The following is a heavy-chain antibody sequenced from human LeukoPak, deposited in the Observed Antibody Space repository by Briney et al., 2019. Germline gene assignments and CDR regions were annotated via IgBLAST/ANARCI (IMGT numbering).Heavy chain of an antibody. V-gene: IGHV4-39*07. CDR2: IYYSGST. Sequence: PSETLSLTCTVSGGSISSSSYSWGGFRQPPGRGLEWIGSIYYSGSTYYNPSLKSRVTISVDTSKNQFSLKLSSVTAADTAVYYCARRGVITDFDYWGQGTLVTVSS. CDR1: GGSISSSSYS. J-gene: IGHJ4*02. D-gene: IGHD3-10*01. CDR3: ARRGVITDFDY.